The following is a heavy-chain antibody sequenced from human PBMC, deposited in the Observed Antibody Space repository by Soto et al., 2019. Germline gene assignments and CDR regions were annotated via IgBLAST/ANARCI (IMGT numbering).Heavy chain of an antibody. CDR3: AGGTGAYFDY. CDR2: IYSDGNT. J-gene: IGHJ4*02. D-gene: IGHD2-15*01. V-gene: IGHV3-53*01. CDR1: GFAVSSNY. Sequence: GGSLRLSCAASGFAVSSNYMSWVRQAPGKGLEWVSVIYSDGNTYYADSVKGRFTISRDNSKNTMYLQMNSLIAEDTAVYYCAGGTGAYFDYWGQGTLVTVSS.